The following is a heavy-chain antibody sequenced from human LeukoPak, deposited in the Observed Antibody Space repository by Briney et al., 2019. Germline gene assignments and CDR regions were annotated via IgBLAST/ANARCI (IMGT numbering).Heavy chain of an antibody. CDR3: ASRPADTTWYGVFDY. CDR2: IFNTGNT. D-gene: IGHD3-10*01. Sequence: SETLSLTCSVSGGSINSHYWSWIRQPPGKRLEWIGYIFNTGNTNYNPSLASRVTMSVDTSRAQLFLRLSPVTAEDTAIYYCASRPADTTWYGVFDYWSQGTLVTVSS. CDR1: GGSINSHY. J-gene: IGHJ4*02. V-gene: IGHV4-59*11.